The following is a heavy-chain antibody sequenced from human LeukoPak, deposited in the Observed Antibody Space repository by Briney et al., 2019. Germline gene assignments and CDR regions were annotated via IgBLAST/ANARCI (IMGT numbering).Heavy chain of an antibody. J-gene: IGHJ4*02. CDR2: INRSGST. D-gene: IGHD3-22*01. Sequence: SETLSLTCTVSGGSISSYYWSWIRQPPGKGLEWIGEINRSGSTNYSPSLKSRLTISLDTSKNHFSLNMTSVTAADTAVYYCARDRYYYDSSGQLFDYWGQGTLVTVSS. V-gene: IGHV4-59*12. CDR3: ARDRYYYDSSGQLFDY. CDR1: GGSISSYY.